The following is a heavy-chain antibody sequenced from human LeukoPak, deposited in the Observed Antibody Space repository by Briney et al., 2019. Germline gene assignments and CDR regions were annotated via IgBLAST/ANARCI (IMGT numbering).Heavy chain of an antibody. CDR2: INPNSGGT. D-gene: IGHD3-22*01. J-gene: IGHJ3*02. V-gene: IGHV1-2*02. CDR3: ARDWYQYYYDSRGRAFGI. CDR1: GYTFTGYY. Sequence: ASVKVSCKASGYTFTGYYMHWVRQAPGQGLEWMGWINPNSGGTNYAQKLQGRVTMTRDTSISTAYMELSRLRSDDTAVYYCARDWYQYYYDSRGRAFGIWGQGTMVTVSS.